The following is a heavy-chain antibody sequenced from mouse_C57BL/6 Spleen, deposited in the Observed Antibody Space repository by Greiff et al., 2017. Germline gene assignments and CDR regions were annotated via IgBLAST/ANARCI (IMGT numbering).Heavy chain of an antibody. CDR3: ARDYSNFHAMDY. D-gene: IGHD2-5*01. V-gene: IGHV5-4*01. CDR1: GFTFSSYA. Sequence: EVMLVESGGGLVKPGGSLKLSCAASGFTFSSYAMSWVRQTPEKRLEWVATISDGGSYTYYPDNVKGRFTISRDNAKNNLYLQMSHLKSEDTAMYYCARDYSNFHAMDYWGQGTSVTVSS. J-gene: IGHJ4*01. CDR2: ISDGGSYT.